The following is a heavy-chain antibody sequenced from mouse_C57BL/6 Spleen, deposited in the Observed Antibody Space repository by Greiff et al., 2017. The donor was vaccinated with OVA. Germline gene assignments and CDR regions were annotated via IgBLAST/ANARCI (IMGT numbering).Heavy chain of an antibody. Sequence: EVQLQESGGGLVKPGGSLKLSCAASGFTFSDYGMHWVRQAPEKGLEWVAYISSGSSTIYYADTVKGRFPISRDNAKNMQFLQMTSLRSEDTARYYCARKGYAMDDWGQGTSVTVSS. CDR3: ARKGYAMDD. J-gene: IGHJ4*01. CDR1: GFTFSDYG. CDR2: ISSGSSTI. V-gene: IGHV5-17*01.